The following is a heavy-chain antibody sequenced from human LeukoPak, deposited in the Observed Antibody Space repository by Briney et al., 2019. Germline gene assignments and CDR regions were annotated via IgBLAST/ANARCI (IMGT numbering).Heavy chain of an antibody. CDR3: AKAACSSTSCPWDV. CDR2: ISYGGSNK. J-gene: IGHJ6*04. D-gene: IGHD2-2*01. V-gene: IGHV3-30*18. CDR1: GFTFSSYG. Sequence: GGSLRLSCAASGFTFSSYGMHWVRQAPGKGLEWVAVISYGGSNKYYADSVKGRFTISRDNSKNTLYLQMNSLRAEDTAVYYCAKAACSSTSCPWDVWGKGTTVTVSS.